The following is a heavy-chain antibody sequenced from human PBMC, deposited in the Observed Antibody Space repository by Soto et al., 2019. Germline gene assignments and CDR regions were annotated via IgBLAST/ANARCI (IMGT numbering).Heavy chain of an antibody. J-gene: IGHJ5*02. CDR1: SGSISSSNW. Sequence: QVQLQESGPGLVKPSGTLSLTCAVSSGSISSSNWWSWVRQPPGKGLEWIGEIYHSGCTNYNPSLKSRVTISVDKSKNQFSLKLSSVTAADTAVYYCASRPLAFGVVITGFDPWGQGTLVTVSS. CDR3: ASRPLAFGVVITGFDP. V-gene: IGHV4-4*02. D-gene: IGHD3-3*01. CDR2: IYHSGCT.